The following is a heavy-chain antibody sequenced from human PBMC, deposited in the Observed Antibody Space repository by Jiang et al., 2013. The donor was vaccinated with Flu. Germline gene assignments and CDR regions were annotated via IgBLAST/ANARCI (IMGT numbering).Heavy chain of an antibody. CDR2: IYHSGST. V-gene: IGHV4-4*02. CDR1: GAPLAVVTG. CDR3: ACGDYDTSGYYSPFQGFDY. Sequence: PSGTLSLTCAVSGAPLAVVTGGPGSARPQERGLEWIGEIYHSGSTNYNPSLKPRLTMSVDKTKNQFSLKLTSVTAADTAVYYCACGDYDTSGYYSPFQGFDYWGRGSPGRRLL. D-gene: IGHD3-22*01. J-gene: IGHJ4*02.